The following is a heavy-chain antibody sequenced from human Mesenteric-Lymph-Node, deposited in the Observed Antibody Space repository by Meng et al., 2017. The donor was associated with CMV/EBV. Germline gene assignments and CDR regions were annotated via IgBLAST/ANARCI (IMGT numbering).Heavy chain of an antibody. D-gene: IGHD3-10*01. J-gene: IGHJ4*02. CDR2: IYYSGST. CDR1: GSISSGSYF. Sequence: GSISSGSYFWNWIRQHPGKGLEWIGSIYYSGSTYYNPSLKSRVTISLDPSKNQFSLKLSSVTAADTAVYYCARGAYYGSGSYALGYWGQGTLVTVSS. V-gene: IGHV4-31*02. CDR3: ARGAYYGSGSYALGY.